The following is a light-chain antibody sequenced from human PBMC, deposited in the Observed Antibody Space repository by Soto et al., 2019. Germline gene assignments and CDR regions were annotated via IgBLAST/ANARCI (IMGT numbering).Light chain of an antibody. J-gene: IGKJ4*01. Sequence: DIQLTQSPSSLSASVGDRVTISCRASQGISNYLAWYQQKPGKVPKLLIYAASTLQSGVPSRFSGSGSGTDFTLTISSPQPADVASYYCQKYNRAPLTFGGGTKVEIK. CDR2: AAS. V-gene: IGKV1-27*01. CDR1: QGISNY. CDR3: QKYNRAPLT.